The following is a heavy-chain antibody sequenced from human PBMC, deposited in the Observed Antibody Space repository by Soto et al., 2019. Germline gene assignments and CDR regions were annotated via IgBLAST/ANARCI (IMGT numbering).Heavy chain of an antibody. CDR3: ARDPNGGYDRYYYYDMDV. V-gene: IGHV1-69*13. Sequence: ASVKVSCKASGGTFSSYAISWVRQAPGQGLEWMGGIIPIFGTANYAQKFQGRVTITADESTSTAYMELSSLRSEDTAVYYCARDPNGGYDRYYYYDMDVWGQGTTVTVS. D-gene: IGHD5-12*01. CDR2: IIPIFGTA. CDR1: GGTFSSYA. J-gene: IGHJ6*02.